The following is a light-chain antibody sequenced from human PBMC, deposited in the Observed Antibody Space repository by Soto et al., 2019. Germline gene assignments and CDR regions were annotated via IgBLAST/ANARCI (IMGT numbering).Light chain of an antibody. J-gene: IGKJ2*01. CDR2: EVS. CDR3: MQSLQPPYT. V-gene: IGKV2D-29*01. Sequence: DIVMTQTPLSLSVTPGQPASISCESSQSLLHTDGKTHVFCNLQKPGQPPQLLIYEVSKRFSGVPERFSGSGSGTDFTLKISRVEAEDVGVYYCMQSLQPPYTFGQGTKLEIK. CDR1: QSLLHTDGKTH.